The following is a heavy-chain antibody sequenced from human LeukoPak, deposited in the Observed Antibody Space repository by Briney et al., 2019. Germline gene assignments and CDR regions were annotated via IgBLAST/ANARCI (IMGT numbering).Heavy chain of an antibody. V-gene: IGHV1-69*01. Sequence: GASVKGSCKASGGTFSSYAISWVRQAPGQGLEWMGGIIPIFGTANYAQKFQGRVTITADESTSTAYMELSSLRSEDTAVYYCATGGVQLWLRTDYWGQGTLVTVSS. J-gene: IGHJ4*02. CDR2: IIPIFGTA. CDR1: GGTFSSYA. D-gene: IGHD5-18*01. CDR3: ATGGVQLWLRTDY.